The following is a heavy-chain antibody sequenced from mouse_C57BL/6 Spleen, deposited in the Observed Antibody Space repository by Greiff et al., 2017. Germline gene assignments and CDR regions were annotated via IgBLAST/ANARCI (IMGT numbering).Heavy chain of an antibody. D-gene: IGHD2-5*01. J-gene: IGHJ4*01. CDR1: GYTFTSYD. V-gene: IGHV1-85*01. CDR2: IYPRDGST. CDR3: ARSHYSNFYYYAMDY. Sequence: QVQLKESGPELVKPGASVKLSCKASGYTFTSYDINWVKQRPGQGLEWIGWIYPRDGSTKYNEKFKGKATLTVDTSSSTAYMELHSLTSEDSAVYFCARSHYSNFYYYAMDYWGQGTSGTVSS.